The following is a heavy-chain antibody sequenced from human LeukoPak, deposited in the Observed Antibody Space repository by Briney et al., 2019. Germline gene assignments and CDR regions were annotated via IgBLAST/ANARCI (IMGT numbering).Heavy chain of an antibody. CDR3: AGTRGYSYGRLGY. CDR1: GGSFSGYY. V-gene: IGHV4-34*01. D-gene: IGHD5-18*01. CDR2: INHSGST. J-gene: IGHJ4*02. Sequence: SETLSLTCAVYGGSFSGYYWSWIRQPPGKGLEWIGEINHSGSTNYNPSLKSRVTIPVDTSENQFSLKLSSVTAADTAVYYCAGTRGYSYGRLGYWGQGTLVTVSS.